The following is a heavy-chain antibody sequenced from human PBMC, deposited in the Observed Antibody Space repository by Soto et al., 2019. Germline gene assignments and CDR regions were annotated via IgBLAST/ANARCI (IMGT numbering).Heavy chain of an antibody. CDR1: GFTFSSYW. V-gene: IGHV3-7*03. CDR2: IKQDGSEK. D-gene: IGHD3-10*01. Sequence: VGSLRLSYADSGFTFSSYWMSWVRQAPGKGLEWVANIKQDGSEKYYVDSVKGRFTISRDNAKNSLYLQMNSLRAEDTAVYYCARSPSGYFDYWGQGTLVTVSS. J-gene: IGHJ4*02. CDR3: ARSPSGYFDY.